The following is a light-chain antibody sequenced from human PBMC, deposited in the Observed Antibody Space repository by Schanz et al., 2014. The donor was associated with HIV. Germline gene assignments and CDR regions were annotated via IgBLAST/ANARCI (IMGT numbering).Light chain of an antibody. CDR1: NSDIGGYNF. Sequence: QSALTQPASVSGSPGQSITISCTGTNSDIGGYNFVSWYQQHADKAPKLIIYDVTSRPSGISSRFSGSKSGNTASLTISGLQTEDEADYYCSSYTSSSTLYVVFGGGTKLTVL. V-gene: IGLV2-14*03. CDR3: SSYTSSSTLYVV. CDR2: DVT. J-gene: IGLJ2*01.